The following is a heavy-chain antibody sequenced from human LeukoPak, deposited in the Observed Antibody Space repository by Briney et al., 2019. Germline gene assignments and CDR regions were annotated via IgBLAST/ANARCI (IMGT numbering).Heavy chain of an antibody. CDR2: INPNSGGT. V-gene: IGHV1-18*01. J-gene: IGHJ6*04. Sequence: ASVKVSCKASGYTFTSYGISWVRQAPGQGLEWMGWINPNSGGTNYAQNFQDRVSITADISTHTVYMELSSLKSEDTAVYFCAGIPVFGVVLHQEPVWGKGTTVTVSS. CDR3: AGIPVFGVVLHQEPV. D-gene: IGHD2-8*01. CDR1: GYTFTSYG.